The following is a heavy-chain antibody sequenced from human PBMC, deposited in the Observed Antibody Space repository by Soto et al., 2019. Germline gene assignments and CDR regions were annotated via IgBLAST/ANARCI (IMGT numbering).Heavy chain of an antibody. CDR2: IDWDDDK. CDR1: GFSLTTKRIY. V-gene: IGHV2-70*01. J-gene: IGHJ6*02. CDR3: ARNHVEMATGYYYYYHGMDV. D-gene: IGHD5-12*01. Sequence: TFSGFSLTTKRIYISSISHPARKALDWLALIDWDDDKYYSTSLKTRLTISKDTSKNQVVLTMTNMDPVDTATYYCARNHVEMATGYYYYYHGMDVWGQGTTVTVSS.